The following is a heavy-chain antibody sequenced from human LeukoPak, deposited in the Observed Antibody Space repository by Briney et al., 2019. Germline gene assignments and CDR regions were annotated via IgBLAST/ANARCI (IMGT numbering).Heavy chain of an antibody. CDR3: ARLGCSSTSCYVGNYYYYGMDV. J-gene: IGHJ6*02. CDR2: IYYSGST. Sequence: SETLSLTCIVSGCSISRYYWSWIRQPPGKGLEWIGCIYYSGSTNYNPSLKSRVTISVDTSKNQFSLKLSSVTAADTAVYYCARLGCSSTSCYVGNYYYYGMDVWGQGTTVTVSS. D-gene: IGHD2-2*01. V-gene: IGHV4-59*08. CDR1: GCSISRYY.